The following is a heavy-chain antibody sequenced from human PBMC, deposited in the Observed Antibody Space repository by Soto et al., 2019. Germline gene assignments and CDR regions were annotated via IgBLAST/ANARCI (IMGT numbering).Heavy chain of an antibody. D-gene: IGHD3-22*01. Sequence: QVQLVQSGAEVKRPGSSLKVSCKASGGSIKNFAISWVRQAPGQGPEWMGGFIPIFGTTYYAQKFQGRVTIIADESTSTLNMELRALTSEDTAVYYCAHDPSGYYFYSFDNWGQGTLVTVS. CDR2: FIPIFGTT. V-gene: IGHV1-69*01. J-gene: IGHJ4*02. CDR1: GGSIKNFA. CDR3: AHDPSGYYFYSFDN.